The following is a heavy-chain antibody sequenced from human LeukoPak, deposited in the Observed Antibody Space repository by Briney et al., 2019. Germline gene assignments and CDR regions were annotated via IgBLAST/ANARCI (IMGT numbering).Heavy chain of an antibody. CDR1: GYTFTSYY. CDR2: INPNSGGT. CDR3: ARQGWHSGYDYSPTVDY. D-gene: IGHD5-12*01. J-gene: IGHJ4*02. V-gene: IGHV1-2*02. Sequence: GASVKVSCKAPGYTFTSYYMHWVRQAPGQGLEWMGWINPNSGGTNYAQKFQGRVTMTRDTSISTAYMELSRLRSDDTAVYYCARQGWHSGYDYSPTVDYWGQGTLVTVSS.